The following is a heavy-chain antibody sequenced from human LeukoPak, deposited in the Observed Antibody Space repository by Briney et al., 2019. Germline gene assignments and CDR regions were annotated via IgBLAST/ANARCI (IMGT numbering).Heavy chain of an antibody. CDR2: IYYSGST. D-gene: IGHD1-7*01. CDR1: GGSISSSSYY. CDR3: AKNWNYAPFVY. J-gene: IGHJ4*02. Sequence: SETLSLTCTVSGGSISSSSYYWGWIRQPPGKGLEWIGSIYYSGSTYYNPSLKSRVTISVDTSKNQFSLKLSSVTAADTAVYYCAKNWNYAPFVYWGQGTLVTVSS. V-gene: IGHV4-39*01.